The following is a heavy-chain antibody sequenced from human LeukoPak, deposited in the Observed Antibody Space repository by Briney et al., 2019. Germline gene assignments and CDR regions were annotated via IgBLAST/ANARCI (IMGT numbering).Heavy chain of an antibody. CDR2: INPNSGGT. D-gene: IGHD3-22*01. CDR3: ARSDYYDSSGLLWYFDL. Sequence: HVASVKVSCKASGYTFTGYYMHWVRQAPGQGLEWMGWINPNSGGTNYAQKFQGRVTMTRDTSISTAYMELSRLRSDDTAVYYCARSDYYDSSGLLWYFDLWGRGTLVTVSS. CDR1: GYTFTGYY. V-gene: IGHV1-2*02. J-gene: IGHJ2*01.